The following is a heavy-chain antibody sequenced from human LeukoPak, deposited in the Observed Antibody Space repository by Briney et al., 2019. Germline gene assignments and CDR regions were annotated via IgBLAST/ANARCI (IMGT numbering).Heavy chain of an antibody. CDR1: GFTFSSYG. CDR2: ISYAGSNE. V-gene: IGHV3-30*03. Sequence: PGRSLRLSCAASGFTFSSYGMHWVRQAPGKGLEWVAVISYAGSNEYYANSVRGRFTISRDNSRNTLYLQMNSLRAEDTAVYYCARETPTTVTPDYWGQGTPVTVSS. D-gene: IGHD4-17*01. CDR3: ARETPTTVTPDY. J-gene: IGHJ4*02.